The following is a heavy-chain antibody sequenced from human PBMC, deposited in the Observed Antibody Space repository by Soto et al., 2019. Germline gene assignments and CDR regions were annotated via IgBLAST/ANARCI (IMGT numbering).Heavy chain of an antibody. V-gene: IGHV1-46*01. D-gene: IGHD2-15*01. CDR3: ARELKDGDCSGGSCPRGYGMDV. J-gene: IGHJ6*02. Sequence: ASVKVSCKASGFSFSDYFMHWVRQAPGQGLEWMGIINPSGDSRNYAQKFQGRVTITRDTSTSTVYMDLSSLRYEDTAVYYCARELKDGDCSGGSCPRGYGMDVWGQGTTVTVSS. CDR2: INPSGDSR. CDR1: GFSFSDYF.